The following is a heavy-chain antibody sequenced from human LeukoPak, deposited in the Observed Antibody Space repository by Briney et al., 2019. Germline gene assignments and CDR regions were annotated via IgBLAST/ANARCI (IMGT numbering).Heavy chain of an antibody. D-gene: IGHD5-24*01. V-gene: IGHV3-21*01. CDR2: ISSSSSYI. CDR3: ARGRSLPQSRRLVWFDP. J-gene: IGHJ5*02. Sequence: GGSLRLSCAASGFTFSSYEMNWVRQAPGKGLEWVSSISSSSSYIYYADSVKGRFTISRDNAKNSLYLQMNSLRAEDTAVYYCARGRSLPQSRRLVWFDPWGQGTLVTVSS. CDR1: GFTFSSYE.